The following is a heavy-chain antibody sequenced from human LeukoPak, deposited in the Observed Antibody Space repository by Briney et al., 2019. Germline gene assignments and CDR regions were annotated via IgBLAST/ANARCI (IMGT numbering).Heavy chain of an antibody. CDR3: AKDGYYYDSSGYYYVDY. V-gene: IGHV3-23*01. D-gene: IGHD3-22*01. Sequence: GGSLRLSCAASGFTFSSYAMSWVRQAPGKGLEWVSGISGSAGRTYYAGSVKGRFTISRDNSRNTLYLQMNSLRAEDTAVYYCAKDGYYYDSSGYYYVDYWGQGTLVTVSS. J-gene: IGHJ4*02. CDR1: GFTFSSYA. CDR2: ISGSAGRT.